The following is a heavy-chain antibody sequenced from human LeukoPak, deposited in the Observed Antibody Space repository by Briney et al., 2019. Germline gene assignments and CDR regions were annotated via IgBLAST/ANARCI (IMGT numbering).Heavy chain of an antibody. J-gene: IGHJ4*02. CDR1: GFTFSSYS. V-gene: IGHV3-21*01. D-gene: IGHD3-9*01. CDR3: ARTARRYFDWSAYYFDY. Sequence: GGSLRLSCAASGFTFSSYSMNWVRQAPGKGLEWVSSISSSSSYIYYADSVKGRFTISRDNAKNSLYLQMNSLRAEDTAVYDCARTARRYFDWSAYYFDYWGQGTLVTVSS. CDR2: ISSSSSYI.